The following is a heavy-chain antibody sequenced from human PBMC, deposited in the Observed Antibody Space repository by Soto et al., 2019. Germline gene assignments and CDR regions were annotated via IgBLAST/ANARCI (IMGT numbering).Heavy chain of an antibody. V-gene: IGHV3-23*01. CDR2: ISGSGRST. CDR3: ASSLLSYAFDI. J-gene: IGHJ3*02. CDR1: GFTFGGYA. Sequence: GGSLRPSCAASGFTFGGYAMSCVRQATVKGRDWDSAISGSGRSTYYADSVKGRFTISRDNTKNTLYLQINSLRAEETAVCYCASSLLSYAFDIWGQGTMVTVSS. D-gene: IGHD2-2*01.